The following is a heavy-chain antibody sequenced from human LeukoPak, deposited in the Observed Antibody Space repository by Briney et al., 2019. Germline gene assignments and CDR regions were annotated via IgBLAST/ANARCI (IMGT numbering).Heavy chain of an antibody. CDR2: IYHSGST. CDR1: GGSISSSNW. Sequence: PSGTLSLTCAVSGGSISSSNWWSWVRQPPGKGLEWIGEIYHSGSTNYNPSLKSRVTISVDKSKNQFSLKLRSVTAADTAVYYCARAPRGLLPQRYFDYWGQGTLVTVSS. J-gene: IGHJ4*02. D-gene: IGHD1-26*01. CDR3: ARAPRGLLPQRYFDY. V-gene: IGHV4-4*02.